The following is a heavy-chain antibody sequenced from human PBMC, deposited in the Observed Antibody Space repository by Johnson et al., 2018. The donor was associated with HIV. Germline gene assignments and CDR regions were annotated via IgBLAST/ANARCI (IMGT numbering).Heavy chain of an antibody. CDR3: VRGGQWGATDAFDV. CDR2: IYSGGTT. CDR1: GFTVSSNY. J-gene: IGHJ3*01. D-gene: IGHD6-19*01. V-gene: IGHV3-66*01. Sequence: VQLVESGGGVVQPGGSLRLSCAASGFTVSSNYMSWVRQAPGKGLEWVSVIYSGGTTYYADSVKGRFTISRDTSENTVYLQMNSLRPEDTAVYYCVRGGQWGATDAFDVWGQGTMVTVSS.